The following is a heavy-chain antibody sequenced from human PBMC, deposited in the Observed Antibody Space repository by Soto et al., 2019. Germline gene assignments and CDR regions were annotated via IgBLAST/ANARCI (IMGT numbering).Heavy chain of an antibody. D-gene: IGHD6-6*01. Sequence: GGTMRLSCAASGFTVSSNYMNWVRQAPGKGLEWLSIIYSDGTTYYADSVKGRFTISRDNFKNTLYLQMNNLRAEDTAVYYCAILSNWGQGTLVTAPQ. CDR1: GFTVSSNY. CDR3: AILSN. V-gene: IGHV3-53*01. J-gene: IGHJ4*02. CDR2: IYSDGTT.